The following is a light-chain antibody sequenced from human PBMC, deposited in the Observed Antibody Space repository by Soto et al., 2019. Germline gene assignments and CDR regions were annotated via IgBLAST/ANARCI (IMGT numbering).Light chain of an antibody. CDR2: KAS. V-gene: IGKV1-5*03. Sequence: DIQMTQSPSTLSASVGDRVTITCRASQSISVWLAWYQQKAGKAPNLLIYKASRLESGVPSRFSGSGSGTDFTLTISSLQPEDFATYYCLQDYNYPRTFGQGTKVDI. CDR1: QSISVW. J-gene: IGKJ1*01. CDR3: LQDYNYPRT.